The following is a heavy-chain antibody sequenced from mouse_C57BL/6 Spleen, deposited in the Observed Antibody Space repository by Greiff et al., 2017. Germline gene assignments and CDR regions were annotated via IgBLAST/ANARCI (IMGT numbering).Heavy chain of an antibody. V-gene: IGHV3-1*01. CDR1: GYSITSGYD. CDR2: ISYSGST. D-gene: IGHD2-1*01. J-gene: IGHJ4*01. Sequence: EVMLVESGPGMVKPSQSLSLTCTVTGYSITSGYDWHWIRHFPGNKLEWMGYISYSGSTNYNPSLKSRISITHDTSKNHFFLKLNSVTTEDTATYYCARAYGNFGNYAMDYWGQGTSVTVSS. CDR3: ARAYGNFGNYAMDY.